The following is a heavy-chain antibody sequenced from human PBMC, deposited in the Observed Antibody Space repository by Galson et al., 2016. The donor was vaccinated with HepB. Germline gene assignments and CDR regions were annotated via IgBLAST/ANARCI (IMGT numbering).Heavy chain of an antibody. V-gene: IGHV1-3*01. CDR3: ARGRGNYYFDY. CDR1: GYTFTSYA. J-gene: IGHJ4*02. CDR2: INAGNGNT. D-gene: IGHD1-7*01. Sequence: SVKVACKASGYTFTSYAMHWVRQAPGQRLEWTGWINAGNGNTKYSQKFQGRVTITRDASASTAYMKLSSLMSEDTAVYYCARGRGNYYFDYWGQGTLVTVSS.